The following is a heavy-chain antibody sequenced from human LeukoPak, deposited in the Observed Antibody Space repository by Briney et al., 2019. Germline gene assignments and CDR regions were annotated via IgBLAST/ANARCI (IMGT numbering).Heavy chain of an antibody. Sequence: GESLKISCKGSGYSFTSYWIGWVRQMPGKGLEWMRIIYPGDPDTRYSPSFQGQVTISADKSISTAYLQWSSLKASDTAMYYCTRPTYYDFWSGYYDRDVDAFDIWGQGTMVTVSS. CDR2: IYPGDPDT. CDR1: GYSFTSYW. CDR3: TRPTYYDFWSGYYDRDVDAFDI. D-gene: IGHD3-3*01. J-gene: IGHJ3*02. V-gene: IGHV5-51*01.